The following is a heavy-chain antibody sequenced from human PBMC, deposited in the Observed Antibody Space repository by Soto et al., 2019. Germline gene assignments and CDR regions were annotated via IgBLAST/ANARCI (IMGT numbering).Heavy chain of an antibody. CDR3: TRDPLICTSCYNAVGNWFDP. V-gene: IGHV1-24*01. D-gene: IGHD2-2*02. Sequence: ASVKVSCKVSGDTLTELSIHWARQAPGKGLEWMGGFDPEQAETIYAQKFQGRVTMTADTSTSTAYMELSSLTSDDTAVYYCTRDPLICTSCYNAVGNWFDPWGQGTLVTVSS. CDR1: GDTLTELS. J-gene: IGHJ5*02. CDR2: FDPEQAET.